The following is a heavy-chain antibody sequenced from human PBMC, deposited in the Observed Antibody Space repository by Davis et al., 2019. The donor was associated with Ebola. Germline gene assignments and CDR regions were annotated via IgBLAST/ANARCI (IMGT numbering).Heavy chain of an antibody. V-gene: IGHV3-23*01. Sequence: GESLKISCAASGFTFSSYAMSWVRQAPGKGLEWVSAISGSGGSTYYADSVKGRFTISRDNSKNTLYLQMNSLRAEDTAVYYCARDRTTLDYWGQGTLVTVSS. J-gene: IGHJ4*02. CDR1: GFTFSSYA. CDR3: ARDRTTLDY. D-gene: IGHD2-2*01. CDR2: ISGSGGST.